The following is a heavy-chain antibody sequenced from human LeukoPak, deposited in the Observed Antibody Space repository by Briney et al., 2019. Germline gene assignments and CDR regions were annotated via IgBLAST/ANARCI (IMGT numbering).Heavy chain of an antibody. CDR1: GFTFSSYA. V-gene: IGHV3-23*01. J-gene: IGHJ6*03. CDR2: ISGSGGST. D-gene: IGHD3-10*01. CDR3: AKGSGKHYYYYMDV. Sequence: GGSLRLSCAASGFTFSSYAMSWVRQAPGKGLEWDSAISGSGGSTYYADSVKGRFTISRDNSKNTLYLQMNSLRAEDTAVYYCAKGSGKHYYYYMDVWGKGTTVTVSS.